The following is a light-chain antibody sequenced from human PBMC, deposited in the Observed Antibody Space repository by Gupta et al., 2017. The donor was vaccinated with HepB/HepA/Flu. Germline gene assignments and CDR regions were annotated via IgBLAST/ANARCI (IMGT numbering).Light chain of an antibody. CDR3: QQYGRSPPVT. Sequence: EIVFTQSPGTLSLSPGASATLSCRASQSVSSSYLAWYQQKHGQAPRLLIYGASSVATGIPDRFSGSGSGTDFALTISRLEPEDFAVYYCQQYGRSPPVTFGGGTKVEIK. CDR2: GAS. J-gene: IGKJ4*01. CDR1: QSVSSSY. V-gene: IGKV3-20*01.